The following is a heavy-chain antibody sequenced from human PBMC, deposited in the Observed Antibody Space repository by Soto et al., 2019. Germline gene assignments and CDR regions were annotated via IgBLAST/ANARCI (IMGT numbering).Heavy chain of an antibody. J-gene: IGHJ4*02. Sequence: GGSLRLSCAASGFTFSSYAMSWVRQAPGKGLEWVSAISGSGGSTYYADSVKGRFTISRDNSKNTLYLQMNSLRAEDTAVYYCAKDGRAAAGPGGYYFDYWGQGTLVTVSS. D-gene: IGHD6-13*01. CDR2: ISGSGGST. V-gene: IGHV3-23*01. CDR1: GFTFSSYA. CDR3: AKDGRAAAGPGGYYFDY.